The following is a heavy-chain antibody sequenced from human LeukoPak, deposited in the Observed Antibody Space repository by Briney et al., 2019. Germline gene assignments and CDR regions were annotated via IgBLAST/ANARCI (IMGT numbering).Heavy chain of an antibody. D-gene: IGHD3-10*01. Sequence: ASVKVSCKTSGYTFTDYYMHWVRQAPGQGLEWMGWINPNSGGTNYAQKFQGRVTMTRDTSISTAYMELSRLRSDDTAVYYCARAVITMVRGATSYWGQGTLVTVSS. CDR3: ARAVITMVRGATSY. V-gene: IGHV1-2*02. CDR1: GYTFTDYY. J-gene: IGHJ4*02. CDR2: INPNSGGT.